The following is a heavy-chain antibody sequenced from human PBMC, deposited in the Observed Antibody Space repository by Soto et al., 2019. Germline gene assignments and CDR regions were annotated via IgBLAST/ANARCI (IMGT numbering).Heavy chain of an antibody. J-gene: IGHJ4*02. V-gene: IGHV3-30-3*01. Sequence: ESGGGVVQPGRSLRLSCAASGFTFSSYAMHWVRQAPGKGLEWVAVISYDGSNKYYADSVKGRFTISRDNSKNTLYLQMNSLRAEDTAVYYCASNPHPSIALDRDYYFDYWGQGTLVTVSS. CDR1: GFTFSSYA. D-gene: IGHD6-6*01. CDR3: ASNPHPSIALDRDYYFDY. CDR2: ISYDGSNK.